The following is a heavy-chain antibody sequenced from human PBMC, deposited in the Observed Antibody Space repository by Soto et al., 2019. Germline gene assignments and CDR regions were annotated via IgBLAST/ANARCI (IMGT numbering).Heavy chain of an antibody. V-gene: IGHV4-34*01. D-gene: IGHD2-15*01. CDR2: INHSGST. Sequence: ETLSLTCAVYSGSFSGYYWSWIRQPPGKGLEWIGEINHSGSTNYNPSLKSRVTISVDTSKNQFSLKLSSVTAADTAVYYCARASAVVAATAIDYWGQGTLVTVSS. J-gene: IGHJ4*02. CDR3: ARASAVVAATAIDY. CDR1: SGSFSGYY.